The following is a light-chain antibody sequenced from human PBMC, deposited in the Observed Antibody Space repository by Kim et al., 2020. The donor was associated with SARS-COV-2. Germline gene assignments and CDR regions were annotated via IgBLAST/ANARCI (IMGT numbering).Light chain of an antibody. V-gene: IGKV1-39*01. CDR2: TAS. CDR1: QSISIY. CDR3: QQSDTKPIT. J-gene: IGKJ5*01. Sequence: DIQVTQSPSSLSASIGDRVIISCRASQSISIYLNWYQQKPGRAPQLLIYTASTLQSGVPSRFSGSGSGTDFTLTIASLQPEDFATYYCQQSDTKPITFGQGTRLEIK.